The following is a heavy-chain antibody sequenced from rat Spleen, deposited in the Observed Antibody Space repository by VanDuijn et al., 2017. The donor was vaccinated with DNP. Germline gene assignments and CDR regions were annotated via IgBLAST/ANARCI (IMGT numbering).Heavy chain of an antibody. CDR1: GFTFNNYW. J-gene: IGHJ4*01. D-gene: IGHD1-1*01. Sequence: EVQLVESGGDLVQPGRSLKLSCVASGFTFNNYWMTWIRQVPGKGLEWVASISYEGSSTYYRDSVKGRFTISRDNAKSSLFLQMDSLRSEDTATYYCTTIITFMSGWSQGTSVTVSS. CDR2: ISYEGSST. V-gene: IGHV5-31*01. CDR3: TTIITFMSG.